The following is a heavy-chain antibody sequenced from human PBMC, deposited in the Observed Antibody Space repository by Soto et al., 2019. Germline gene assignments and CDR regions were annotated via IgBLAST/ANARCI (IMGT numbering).Heavy chain of an antibody. J-gene: IGHJ4*02. CDR1: GYTFTGHH. V-gene: IGHV1-2*02. Sequence: ASVKVSCKTSGYTFTGHHIHWVRQAPGQGLEWMGWINPISGGTKYREKFQGRVSITRDKSSSTAYMELSSLTSDDSAVYYCAKEGRHCSGRSCPQRHWGQGTLVTVSS. CDR2: INPISGGT. CDR3: AKEGRHCSGRSCPQRH. D-gene: IGHD2-15*01.